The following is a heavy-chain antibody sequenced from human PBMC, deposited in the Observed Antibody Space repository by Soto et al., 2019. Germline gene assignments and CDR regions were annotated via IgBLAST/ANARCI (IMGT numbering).Heavy chain of an antibody. D-gene: IGHD3-22*01. CDR1: GGSISSSSYY. V-gene: IGHV4-39*01. CDR3: ARRAATYDSSGYYNNWFDP. J-gene: IGHJ5*02. CDR2: IYYSGST. Sequence: SETLSLTCTVSGGSISSSSYYWGWIRQPPGKGLEWIGSIYYSGSTYYNPSLKSRVTISVDTSKNQFSLKLSSVTAADTAVYYCARRAATYDSSGYYNNWFDPWGQGTLVTVSS.